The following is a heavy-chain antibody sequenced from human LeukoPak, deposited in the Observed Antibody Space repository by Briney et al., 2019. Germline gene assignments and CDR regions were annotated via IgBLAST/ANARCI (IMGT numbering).Heavy chain of an antibody. V-gene: IGHV3-7*01. J-gene: IGHJ3*02. CDR2: IKQDGSDH. D-gene: IGHD2-2*01. CDR3: TSLRTAVPHAGEAYDI. Sequence: PGGSLRLSCEASGFTFSSYWMSWVRQAPGKGPEWVANIKQDGSDHYYADSVKGRSTVSRDNAKNSLYLQMHSLRAEDTAVYYCTSLRTAVPHAGEAYDIWGQGTLVTVSS. CDR1: GFTFSSYW.